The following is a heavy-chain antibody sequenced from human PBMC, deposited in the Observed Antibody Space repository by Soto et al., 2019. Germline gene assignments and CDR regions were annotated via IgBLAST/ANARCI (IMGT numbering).Heavy chain of an antibody. CDR1: GGTFSSYA. J-gene: IGHJ4*02. CDR2: IIPIFGTA. V-gene: IGHV1-69*01. D-gene: IGHD4-17*01. Sequence: QVQLVPSGAEVKKPGSSVKVSCKASGGTFSSYAISWVRQAPGQGLEWMGGIIPIFGTANYAQKFQGRVTITADESTSTAYMELSSLRSEDTAVYYCASKGGGYGDYGFDYWGQGTLVTVSS. CDR3: ASKGGGYGDYGFDY.